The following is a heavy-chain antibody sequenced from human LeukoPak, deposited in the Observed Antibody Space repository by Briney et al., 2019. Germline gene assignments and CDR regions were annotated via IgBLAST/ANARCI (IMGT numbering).Heavy chain of an antibody. J-gene: IGHJ4*02. D-gene: IGHD2-2*01. Sequence: PSETLSLTCTVAGYSISTGRYWGWIRRPPGKGLEWIGSIHHTGSTYYNPSLKSRVTISVDTSKNQFSLKLRSVTAADTAVYYCARSLSTAGIDYWGQGTLVTVSS. CDR1: GYSISTGRY. CDR2: IHHTGST. CDR3: ARSLSTAGIDY. V-gene: IGHV4-38-2*02.